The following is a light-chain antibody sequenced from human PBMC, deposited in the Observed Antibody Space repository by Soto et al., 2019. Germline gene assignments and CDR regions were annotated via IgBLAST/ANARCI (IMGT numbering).Light chain of an antibody. V-gene: IGKV3-15*01. J-gene: IGKJ2*01. Sequence: EIVMTQSPASLSVSPGDGATLSCRVSQSVASNVAWYQQKAGQGPRLLIHGASTRAAGVPARFSGSGSGTDFTLTISSLQSEDFAIYYCQQYHNWPPQYTFGQGTKLQIK. CDR2: GAS. CDR3: QQYHNWPPQYT. CDR1: QSVASN.